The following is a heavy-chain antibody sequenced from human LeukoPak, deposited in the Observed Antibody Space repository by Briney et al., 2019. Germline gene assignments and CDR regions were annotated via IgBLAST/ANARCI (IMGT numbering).Heavy chain of an antibody. J-gene: IGHJ4*02. CDR2: IYSGGST. Sequence: ETLSLTCAVYGGSFSGYYWSWVRQAPGKGLEWVSVIYSGGSTYYADSVKGRFTISRDNSKNTLYVQMNSLRDEDTAVYYCAKDQRWESPHYLDSWGQGTLVTVSS. CDR1: GGSFSGYY. D-gene: IGHD1-26*01. CDR3: AKDQRWESPHYLDS. V-gene: IGHV3-53*01.